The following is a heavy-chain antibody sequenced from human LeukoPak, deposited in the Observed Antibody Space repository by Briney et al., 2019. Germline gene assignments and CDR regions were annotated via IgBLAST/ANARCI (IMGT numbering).Heavy chain of an antibody. J-gene: IGHJ4*02. CDR3: ARGPACTNGVCYTGYFDY. CDR2: IIPILGIA. V-gene: IGHV1-69*04. Sequence: RASVKVSCKASGGTFSIYAISWVRQAPGQGLEWMGRIIPILGIANYAQKFQGRVTITADKSTSTAYMELSSLRSEDTAVYYCARGPACTNGVCYTGYFDYWGQGTLVTVSS. D-gene: IGHD2-8*01. CDR1: GGTFSIYA.